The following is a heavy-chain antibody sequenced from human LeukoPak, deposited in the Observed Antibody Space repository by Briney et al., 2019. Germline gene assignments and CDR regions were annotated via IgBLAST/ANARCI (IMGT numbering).Heavy chain of an antibody. V-gene: IGHV1-46*01. CDR3: ARDRPSMAYCGGDCYFFPDY. J-gene: IGHJ4*02. CDR1: GYTFTSYY. CDR2: INPSGGST. Sequence: ASVKVSCKASGYTFTSYYMHWVRQAPGQGLEWMGIINPSGGSTSYAQKFQGRVTMTRDMSTSTVYMELSSLRSEDTAVYYCARDRPSMAYCGGDCYFFPDYWGQGTLVTVSS. D-gene: IGHD2-21*02.